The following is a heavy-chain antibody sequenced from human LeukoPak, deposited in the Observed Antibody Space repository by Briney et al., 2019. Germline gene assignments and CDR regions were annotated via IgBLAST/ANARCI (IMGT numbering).Heavy chain of an antibody. CDR2: INSDGSST. J-gene: IGHJ4*02. Sequence: GGSLRLSCAASGFTFSSYWMHWVRQAPGKGLVWVSRINSDGSSTSYADSVKGRFTISRDNAKNTLYLQMNSLRAEDTAVYYCASPSSGWYYFDYWGQGTLVTVSS. V-gene: IGHV3-74*01. D-gene: IGHD6-19*01. CDR1: GFTFSSYW. CDR3: ASPSSGWYYFDY.